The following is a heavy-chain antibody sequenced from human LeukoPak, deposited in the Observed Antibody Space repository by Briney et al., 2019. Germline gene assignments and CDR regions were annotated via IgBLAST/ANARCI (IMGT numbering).Heavy chain of an antibody. CDR1: GFTFSTYA. J-gene: IGHJ5*02. D-gene: IGHD7-27*01. Sequence: GGSLRLSCAASGFTFSTYAMTWVRQAPGKGLEWVSLISGTGGSTYYADSVKGRFIISRDNSKNTLYVEMDSLRPEDTAVYYCAKGQLGIQSSKWFDPWGQGTLVTVSS. CDR3: AKGQLGIQSSKWFDP. V-gene: IGHV3-23*01. CDR2: ISGTGGST.